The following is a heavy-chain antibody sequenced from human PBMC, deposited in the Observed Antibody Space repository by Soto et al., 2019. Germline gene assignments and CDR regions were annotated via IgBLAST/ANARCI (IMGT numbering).Heavy chain of an antibody. CDR3: VRDVGGSGWFAP. V-gene: IGHV4-4*07. J-gene: IGHJ5*02. CDR2: IYSSGTT. CDR1: GISIDNYY. Sequence: SETLSLTCTVSGISIDNYYCSWIRQSAGKGLEWIGRIYSSGTTDYNPSLKSRVTMSVDMSKSQFSLNVRSVTAADTAVYYCVRDVGGSGWFAPWGQGTLVTVSS.